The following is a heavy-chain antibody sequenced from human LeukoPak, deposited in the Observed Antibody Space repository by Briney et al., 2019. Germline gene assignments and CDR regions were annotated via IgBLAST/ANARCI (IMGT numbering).Heavy chain of an antibody. V-gene: IGHV3-74*01. CDR2: INSDGSST. CDR3: ARDRHYDFWSGSLELDY. J-gene: IGHJ4*02. CDR1: GFTFSSYW. Sequence: PGGSLRLSCAASGFTFSSYWMHWVRQAPGKGLVWVSRINSDGSSTSYADSVKGRFTISRDNAKNTLYLQMNSLRAEDTAVYYCARDRHYDFWSGSLELDYWGQGTLVTVSS. D-gene: IGHD3-3*01.